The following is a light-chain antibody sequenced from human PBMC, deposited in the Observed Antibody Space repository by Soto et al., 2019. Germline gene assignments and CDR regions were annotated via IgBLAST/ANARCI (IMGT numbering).Light chain of an antibody. V-gene: IGLV2-14*01. CDR3: SSYTRSSTWV. CDR2: EVS. Sequence: QSALTQPASVSGSPGQSITISCSGTNRNVGGYNYVSWYQHHPGKAPKLMIYEVSHRPSGVSNRFSGSKSGNTASLTISGLQAEDEADYYCSSYTRSSTWVFGGGTQLTVL. J-gene: IGLJ3*02. CDR1: NRNVGGYNY.